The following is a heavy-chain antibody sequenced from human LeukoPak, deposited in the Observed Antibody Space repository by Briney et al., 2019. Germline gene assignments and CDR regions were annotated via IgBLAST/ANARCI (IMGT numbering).Heavy chain of an antibody. V-gene: IGHV3-43*01. CDR2: ISWDGGST. Sequence: GGSLRLSCAASGFTFDDYTMHWVRQAPGKGLEWVSLISWDGGSTYYADSVKGRFTISRDNSKNTLYLQMNSLRAEDTAVYYCAKVQASGRAPFDYWGQGSLVTVSS. CDR1: GFTFDDYT. CDR3: AKVQASGRAPFDY. D-gene: IGHD2-21*01. J-gene: IGHJ4*02.